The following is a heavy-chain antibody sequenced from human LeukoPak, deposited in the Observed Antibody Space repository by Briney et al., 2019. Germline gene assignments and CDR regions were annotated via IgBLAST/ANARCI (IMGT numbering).Heavy chain of an antibody. V-gene: IGHV1-69*01. Sequence: VASVKVSCKASGVTFSSYAISWGRQAPGQGLEWMGGIIPIFGTANYAQKFQGRVTITADESTSTADMELSSLRSDSNDVYYWARETYYYDRSGYPEMWGQGTLVTVSS. CDR1: GVTFSSYA. D-gene: IGHD3-22*01. J-gene: IGHJ4*02. CDR3: ARETYYYDRSGYPEM. CDR2: IIPIFGTA.